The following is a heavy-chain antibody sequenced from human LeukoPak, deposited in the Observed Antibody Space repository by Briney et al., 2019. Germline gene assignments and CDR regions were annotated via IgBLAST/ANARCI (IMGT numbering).Heavy chain of an antibody. J-gene: IGHJ4*02. Sequence: GGSLRLSWAASGFTFSSYAMSWVRQAPGKGLEWVSAISGSGGSTYYADSVKGRFTISRDNSKNTLYLQMNSLKAEDTAVYYCARVQNAVTVDHWGQGTRVTVSS. CDR3: ARVQNAVTVDH. CDR1: GFTFSSYA. V-gene: IGHV3-23*01. D-gene: IGHD6-19*01. CDR2: ISGSGGST.